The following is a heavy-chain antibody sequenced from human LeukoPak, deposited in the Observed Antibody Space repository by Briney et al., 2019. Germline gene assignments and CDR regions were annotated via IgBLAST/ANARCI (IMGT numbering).Heavy chain of an antibody. CDR2: IDSSGTTI. V-gene: IGHV3-48*03. J-gene: IGHJ4*02. CDR1: GFTFRIYE. CDR3: AREQTYGDYFDY. D-gene: IGHD4-17*01. Sequence: PGGSLRLSCAASGFTFRIYEMIWVRQPPGKGLEWVSYIDSSGTTISYADSVRGRFTISRDNAKNSLYLQMSSLRAEDTAVYYCAREQTYGDYFDYWGQGTLVTVSP.